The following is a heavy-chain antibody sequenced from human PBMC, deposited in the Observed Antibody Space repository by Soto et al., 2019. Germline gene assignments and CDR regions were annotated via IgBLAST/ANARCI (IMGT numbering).Heavy chain of an antibody. Sequence: QLQLQESGPGLVKPSETLSLTCTVSGGSISSSSYYWGWIRQPPGKGLEWIGSIYYSGSTYYNPSLKSRVTISVDTSKNQFSLKLSSVTAADTAVYYCARINGYSGYDFDYWGQGTLVTVSS. J-gene: IGHJ4*02. V-gene: IGHV4-39*01. CDR2: IYYSGST. CDR3: ARINGYSGYDFDY. D-gene: IGHD5-12*01. CDR1: GGSISSSSYY.